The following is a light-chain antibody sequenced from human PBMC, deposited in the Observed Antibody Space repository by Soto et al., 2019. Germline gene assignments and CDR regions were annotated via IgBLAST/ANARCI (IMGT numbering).Light chain of an antibody. CDR1: SSNIGNSF. Sequence: QSVLTQPPSVSAAPGRTVTISCSGSSSNIGNSFVSWYQQLPGTAPRLLIYDNNERPSGIPDRFSGSKSGTSATLGITGLQTGDEADYYCGAWDGGLSAVVFGTGTKVNVL. J-gene: IGLJ1*01. CDR3: GAWDGGLSAVV. V-gene: IGLV1-51*01. CDR2: DNN.